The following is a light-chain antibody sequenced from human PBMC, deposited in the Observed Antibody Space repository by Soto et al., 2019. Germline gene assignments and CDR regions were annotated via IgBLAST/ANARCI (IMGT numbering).Light chain of an antibody. V-gene: IGKV1-5*01. CDR2: DAS. CDR3: QQYNSYWM. J-gene: IGKJ1*01. CDR1: QNIDDY. Sequence: DIQMTQSPSTLSASVGARVPITCRASQNIDDYLAWYQQKPGKAPKLLIYDASNLQSGVPSRFSGSGSGTEFTLIISSLQPDDFATYYCQQYNSYWMFGLGTKVDIK.